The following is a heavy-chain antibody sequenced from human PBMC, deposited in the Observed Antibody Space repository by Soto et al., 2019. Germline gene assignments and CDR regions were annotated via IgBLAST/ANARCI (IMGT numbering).Heavy chain of an antibody. Sequence: SETLSLTCTVSGGSISSYYWSWIRQPPGEGLEWIGYIYYSGSTNYNPSLKSRVTISVDTSKNQFSLKLSSVTAADTAVYYCARIPYGYYYYYMDVWGKGTTVTVSS. CDR2: IYYSGST. V-gene: IGHV4-59*08. CDR3: ARIPYGYYYYYMDV. D-gene: IGHD4-17*01. J-gene: IGHJ6*03. CDR1: GGSISSYY.